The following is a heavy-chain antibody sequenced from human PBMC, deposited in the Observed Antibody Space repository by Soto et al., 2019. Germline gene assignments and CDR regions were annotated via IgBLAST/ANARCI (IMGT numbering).Heavy chain of an antibody. CDR3: ARGRFIVVVPAAQTYGMDV. D-gene: IGHD2-2*01. CDR1: GFTFSSYS. J-gene: IGHJ6*02. CDR2: ISSSSSTI. Sequence: GGYLRLSSAASGFTFSSYSMNWFRQAPGMGLEWVSYISSSSSTIYYADSVKGRFTISRDNAKNSLYLQMNSLRDEDTAVYYCARGRFIVVVPAAQTYGMDVWGQGTTVTVSS. V-gene: IGHV3-48*02.